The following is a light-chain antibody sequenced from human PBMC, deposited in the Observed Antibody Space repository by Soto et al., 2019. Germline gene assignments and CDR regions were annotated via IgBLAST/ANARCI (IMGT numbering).Light chain of an antibody. V-gene: IGLV2-8*01. CDR3: LSYAGTAYV. CDR2: EVT. CDR1: SSDVGGYDY. Sequence: QSALTQPPSASGSPGQSVTISCTGTSSDVGGYDYVSWYQQYPGKTPKLMIFEVTKRPSGVPDRFSGSKSGNTASLTVSGLQAEDEADYYCLSYAGTAYVFXTGTNVTVL. J-gene: IGLJ1*01.